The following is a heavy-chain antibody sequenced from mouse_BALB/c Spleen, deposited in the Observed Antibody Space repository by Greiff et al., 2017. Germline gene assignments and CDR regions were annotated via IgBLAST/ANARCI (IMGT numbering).Heavy chain of an antibody. CDR2: ISNGGGST. CDR3: ARQGGYDAAWFAY. J-gene: IGHJ3*01. Sequence: DVKLVESGGGLVQPGGSLKLSCAASGFTFSSYTMSWVRQTPEKRLEWVAYISNGGGSTYYPDTVKGRFTISRDNAKNTLYLQMSSLKSEDTAMYYCARQGGYDAAWFAYWGQGTLVTVSA. CDR1: GFTFSSYT. V-gene: IGHV5-12-2*01. D-gene: IGHD2-2*01.